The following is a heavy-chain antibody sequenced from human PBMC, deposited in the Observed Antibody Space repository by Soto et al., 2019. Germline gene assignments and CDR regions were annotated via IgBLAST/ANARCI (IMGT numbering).Heavy chain of an antibody. CDR1: GGSISSYY. CDR3: ARQGWLPSDLQIDY. CDR2: IYYSGST. Sequence: SETLSLTCTVSGGSISSYYWSWIRQPPGKGLEWIGYIYYSGSTNYNPSLKSRVTISVDTSKNQFSLKLSSVTAADTAVYYCARQGWLPSDLQIDYWGQGTLVTVSS. J-gene: IGHJ4*02. V-gene: IGHV4-59*08. D-gene: IGHD5-12*01.